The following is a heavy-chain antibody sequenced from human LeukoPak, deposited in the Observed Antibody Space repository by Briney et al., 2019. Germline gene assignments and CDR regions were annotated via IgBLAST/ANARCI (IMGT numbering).Heavy chain of an antibody. V-gene: IGHV4-34*01. CDR1: GGSFSGYY. CDR2: INHSGST. D-gene: IGHD3-3*01. Sequence: PSETLSLTCAVYGGSFSGYYWSWIRQSPGKGLEWIGEINHSGSTNYNPSLKSRVTISVDTSKNQFSLKLSSVTAADTAVYYCARGHHDFWSGYYTRERYFDYWGQGTLVTVSS. J-gene: IGHJ4*02. CDR3: ARGHHDFWSGYYTRERYFDY.